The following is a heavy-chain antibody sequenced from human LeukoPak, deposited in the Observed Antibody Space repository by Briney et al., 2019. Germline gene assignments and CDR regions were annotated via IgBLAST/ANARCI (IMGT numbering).Heavy chain of an antibody. CDR1: GFIANSYA. Sequence: GGSLRLSCAASGFIANSYAMSWVRQAPGKGLAWVSLIYSDGVTQYADSVKGRFTISRDNSKNTLYLQMNSLRDEDTAVYFCARDRAERKTWVGFDPWGQGTLVTVSS. J-gene: IGHJ5*02. D-gene: IGHD5-24*01. V-gene: IGHV3-66*02. CDR3: ARDRAERKTWVGFDP. CDR2: IYSDGVT.